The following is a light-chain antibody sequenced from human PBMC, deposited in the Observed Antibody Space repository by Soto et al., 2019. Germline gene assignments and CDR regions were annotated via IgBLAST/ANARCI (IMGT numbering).Light chain of an antibody. CDR1: QSVDSSF. CDR3: QQYVSSVT. Sequence: EIVLTQSPGSLSLSPGERATLSCRASQSVDSSFLAWYQQKPGQAPRLLIYGASNRATGFPDRFSGSGSGTDFTLTISRLEPEDFAVYYCQQYVSSVTFGQGTKVEIK. V-gene: IGKV3-20*01. CDR2: GAS. J-gene: IGKJ1*01.